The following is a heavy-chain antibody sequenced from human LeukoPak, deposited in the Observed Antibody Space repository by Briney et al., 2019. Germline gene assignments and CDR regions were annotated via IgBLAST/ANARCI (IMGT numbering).Heavy chain of an antibody. D-gene: IGHD4-17*01. CDR1: GFTFSSYS. CDR2: ISYDGSNK. Sequence: GRALRLSCAAPGFTFSSYSMHWVRQAPGKGVEGGAVISYDGSNKYYADSVKGRFTISRDNSKNTLYLQMNSLRAEDTAVYYCARGDYGDSNFDYWGQGTLVTVSS. J-gene: IGHJ4*02. V-gene: IGHV3-30*04. CDR3: ARGDYGDSNFDY.